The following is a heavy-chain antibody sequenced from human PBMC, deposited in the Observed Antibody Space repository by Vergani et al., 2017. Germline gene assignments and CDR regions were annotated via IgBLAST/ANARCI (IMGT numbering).Heavy chain of an antibody. Sequence: QVTLKESGPALVKPTQTLTLTCTFSGFSLSTSGMRVSWIRQPPGKALGWLARIDWDDDKFYSTSLKTRLTISKDTSKYQVVLTMTNMDPVDTATYYCARSSNGGAAWFDGWSQGRLVSVS. J-gene: IGHJ5*02. V-gene: IGHV2-70*04. CDR2: IDWDDDK. D-gene: IGHD7-27*01. CDR1: GFSLSTSGMR. CDR3: ARSSNGGAAWFDG.